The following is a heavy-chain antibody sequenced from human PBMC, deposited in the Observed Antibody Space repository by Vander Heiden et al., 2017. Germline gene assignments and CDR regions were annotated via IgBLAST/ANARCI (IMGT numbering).Heavy chain of an antibody. CDR3: AIDRDDYVYGMDV. D-gene: IGHD3-16*01. CDR2: IYYSGST. V-gene: IGHV4-31*03. Sequence: QVQLQESGPGLVKPSQTLSLTCTVSGGSIRSGGYYWSWIRQHPGKGLEWIGYIYYSGSTYYNPSLKSRVTISVDTSKNQFSLKLSSVTAADTAVYYCAIDRDDYVYGMDVWGQGTTVTVSS. CDR1: GGSIRSGGYY. J-gene: IGHJ6*02.